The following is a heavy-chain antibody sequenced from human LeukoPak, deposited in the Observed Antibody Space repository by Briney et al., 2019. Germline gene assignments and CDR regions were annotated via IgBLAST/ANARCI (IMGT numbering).Heavy chain of an antibody. Sequence: GRSLRLSCAASGFTFSSYAMHWVRQAPGKGLEWVAVISYDGSNKYYADSVKGRFTISRDNSKNTLYLQMNSLRAEDTAVYYCAKDEGTVTHGYFDYWGQGTLVTVSS. V-gene: IGHV3-30*04. J-gene: IGHJ4*02. CDR3: AKDEGTVTHGYFDY. CDR2: ISYDGSNK. CDR1: GFTFSSYA. D-gene: IGHD4-17*01.